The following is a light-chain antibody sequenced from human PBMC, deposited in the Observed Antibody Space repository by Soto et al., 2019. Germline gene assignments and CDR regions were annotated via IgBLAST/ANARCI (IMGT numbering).Light chain of an antibody. CDR2: DVS. CDR1: SSDVGGYNY. J-gene: IGLJ3*02. CDR3: SSSTSTNSWV. V-gene: IGLV2-14*01. Sequence: QSALTQSASVSGSPGQSITISCTGTSSDVGGYNYVSWYQQHPGKAPKLIIYDVSNRPAGVSTRFSGSKSGNPASLTISGLQAEDEADYSCSSSTSTNSWVFGGGTKLAVL.